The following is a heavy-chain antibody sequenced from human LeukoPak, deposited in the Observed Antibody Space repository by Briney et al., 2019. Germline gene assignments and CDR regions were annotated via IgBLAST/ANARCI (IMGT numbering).Heavy chain of an antibody. J-gene: IGHJ4*02. V-gene: IGHV3-7*01. D-gene: IGHD3-10*01. CDR1: GFTFSSYW. CDR2: IKQDGSEK. CDR3: ARVLGGSGSYFYFDY. Sequence: GGSLRLSCAASGFTFSSYWMSWVRQAPGKGLEWVAHIKQDGSEKYYVDSVKGRFTISRDNAKNSLFLQMNSLRAEDTAVYYCARVLGGSGSYFYFDYWGQGTLVTVSS.